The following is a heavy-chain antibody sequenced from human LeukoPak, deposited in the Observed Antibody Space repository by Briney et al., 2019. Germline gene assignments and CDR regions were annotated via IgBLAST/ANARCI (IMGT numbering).Heavy chain of an antibody. CDR3: ARAAYYDILTGYYSYYFDY. CDR1: GFTFSSYA. V-gene: IGHV3-23*01. CDR2: ISGSGGST. Sequence: GGSLRLSCAASGFTFSSYAMSWVRQAPGKALEWVSAISGSGGSTYYADSVKGRFTISRDDSKNTLYLQMNSLRAEDTAVYYCARAAYYDILTGYYSYYFDYWGQGTLVTVSS. J-gene: IGHJ4*02. D-gene: IGHD3-9*01.